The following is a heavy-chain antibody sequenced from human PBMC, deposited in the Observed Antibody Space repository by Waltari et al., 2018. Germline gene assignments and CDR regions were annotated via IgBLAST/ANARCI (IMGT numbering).Heavy chain of an antibody. D-gene: IGHD5-12*01. Sequence: QLQLQESGPGLVKPSETLSLTCSVSGVSITSNRHYWGWFRQPPGQGLEWIGTLSYTGATYSSPSLQSRVTISRDTSKNHLSLTLGSVTAADTAVYYCATYIGASVGTAAFDVWGQGTMVTVSS. V-gene: IGHV4-39*02. CDR3: ATYIGASVGTAAFDV. CDR2: LSYTGAT. J-gene: IGHJ3*01. CDR1: GVSITSNRHY.